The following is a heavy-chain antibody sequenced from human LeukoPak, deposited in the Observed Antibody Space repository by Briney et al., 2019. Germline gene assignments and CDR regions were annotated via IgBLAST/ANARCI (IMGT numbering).Heavy chain of an antibody. CDR3: ARPKYTCGGDCSRDTPNAFDI. CDR1: GLTFSTCG. CDR2: IRYDGSNK. D-gene: IGHD2-21*02. J-gene: IGHJ3*02. Sequence: GGSLRLSCAASGLTFSTCGMHWVRQAPGKGLEWVAFIRYDGSNKYYADSVKGRFIISRDNSENTLYLQMNSPRAEDTAVYYCARPKYTCGGDCSRDTPNAFDIWGQGTMVTVSS. V-gene: IGHV3-30*02.